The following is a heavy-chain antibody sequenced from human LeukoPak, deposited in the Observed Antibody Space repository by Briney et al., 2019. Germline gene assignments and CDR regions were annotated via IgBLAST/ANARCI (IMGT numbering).Heavy chain of an antibody. CDR1: GGSISSGSYY. CDR2: IYTSGST. V-gene: IGHV4-61*02. J-gene: IGHJ4*02. D-gene: IGHD2-8*01. CDR3: ARGRGYCTNGVCYRWFDY. Sequence: SETLSLTCTVSGGSISSGSYYWSWIRQPAGKGLEWIGRIYTSGSTNYNPSLKSRVTISVDTSKNQFSLKLSSVTAADTAVYYCARGRGYCTNGVCYRWFDYWGQGTLVTVSS.